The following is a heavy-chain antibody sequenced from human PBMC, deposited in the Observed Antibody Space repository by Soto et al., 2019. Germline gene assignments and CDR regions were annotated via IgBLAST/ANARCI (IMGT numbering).Heavy chain of an antibody. CDR3: ARAYCGGDCQEDYYYYGMDV. D-gene: IGHD2-21*02. Sequence: GAPGKGPFEACGNNLTGSCMVLGRPGPGKRAEWMGWINPNSGGTNYAQKFQGWVTMTRDTSISTAYMELSRLRSDDTAVYYCARAYCGGDCQEDYYYYGMDVWGQGTTVTVS. CDR1: GNNLTGSC. J-gene: IGHJ6*02. V-gene: IGHV1-2*04. CDR2: INPNSGGT.